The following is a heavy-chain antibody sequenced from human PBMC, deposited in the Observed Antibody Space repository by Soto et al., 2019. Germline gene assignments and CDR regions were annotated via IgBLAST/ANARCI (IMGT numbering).Heavy chain of an antibody. Sequence: GGSRRLSCAASGFTFSSYSMNWVRQAPGKGLEWVSAISGSSSYIYYADSVKGRFAIPRDNSKNTLYLQMSSLRAEDTSVFYCAKGFRSQLLMGFDIWGHGTMVTVSS. CDR2: ISGSSSYI. D-gene: IGHD2-2*01. CDR1: GFTFSSYS. CDR3: AKGFRSQLLMGFDI. V-gene: IGHV3-21*04. J-gene: IGHJ3*02.